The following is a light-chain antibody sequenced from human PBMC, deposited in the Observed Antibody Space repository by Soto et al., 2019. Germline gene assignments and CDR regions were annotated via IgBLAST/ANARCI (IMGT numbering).Light chain of an antibody. Sequence: DIKMTQSPSSLSASVGDRVTITCRASQGISNYLAWYQQKPGKVPKLLIYAASTLQSGVPSRFIGSGSGTDFTLTISSLQPEDAATYYCQKYVDAPKTFGQGTKLEIK. CDR3: QKYVDAPKT. V-gene: IGKV1-27*01. CDR2: AAS. CDR1: QGISNY. J-gene: IGKJ2*01.